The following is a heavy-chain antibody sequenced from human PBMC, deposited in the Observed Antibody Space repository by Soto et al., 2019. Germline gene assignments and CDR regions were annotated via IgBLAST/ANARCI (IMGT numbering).Heavy chain of an antibody. V-gene: IGHV4-30-2*01. Sequence: PSETLSLTCAVSGGSNSSGGYSWSWIREPPGKGLEWIGYIFHSGSTYYNPSLKSRVTITVDTSKNQFSLKLSSVTAADTAVYYCARGGYSSKYSFYYGMDVWGQGTTVTVS. CDR3: ARGGYSSKYSFYYGMDV. CDR1: GGSNSSGGYS. J-gene: IGHJ6*02. D-gene: IGHD5-18*01. CDR2: IFHSGST.